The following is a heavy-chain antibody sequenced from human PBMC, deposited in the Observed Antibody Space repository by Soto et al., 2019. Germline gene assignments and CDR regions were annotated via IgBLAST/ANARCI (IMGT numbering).Heavy chain of an antibody. CDR1: GFTFSSYG. CDR2: IWYDGSNK. Sequence: QVQLVESGGGVVQPGRSLRLSCAASGFTFSSYGMHWVRQAPGKGLERVAVIWYDGSNKYYADSVKGRFTISRDNSKNTLDLQMNGLRAEDTAVYYCARAGRWEVIYWFHPWGQGTLVTVSS. V-gene: IGHV3-33*01. J-gene: IGHJ5*02. D-gene: IGHD1-26*01. CDR3: ARAGRWEVIYWFHP.